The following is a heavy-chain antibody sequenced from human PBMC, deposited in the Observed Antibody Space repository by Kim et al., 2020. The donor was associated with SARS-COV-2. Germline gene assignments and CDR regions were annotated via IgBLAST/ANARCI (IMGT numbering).Heavy chain of an antibody. Sequence: GGSLRLSCAASGFTFSNAWMSWVRQAPGKGLEWVGRIKSKTDGGTTDYAAPVKGRFTISRDDSKNTLYLQMNSLKTEDTAVYYCTTEGGAYYYGSGSYNFDYWGQGTLVTVSS. V-gene: IGHV3-15*01. CDR2: IKSKTDGGTT. CDR1: GFTFSNAW. J-gene: IGHJ4*02. D-gene: IGHD3-10*01. CDR3: TTEGGAYYYGSGSYNFDY.